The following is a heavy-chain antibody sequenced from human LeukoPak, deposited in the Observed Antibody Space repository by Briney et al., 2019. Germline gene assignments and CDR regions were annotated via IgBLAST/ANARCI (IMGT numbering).Heavy chain of an antibody. CDR2: ISGSGGST. D-gene: IGHD3-22*01. V-gene: IGHV3-23*01. CDR3: AAPYSGYSPPFDY. CDR1: GFTFSNYV. J-gene: IGHJ4*02. Sequence: GGSLRLSCAASGFTFSNYVMSWVRQAPGKGLEWVSAISGSGGSTYYADSVKGRFTISRDNSKNTLYLQMNSLRAEDTAVYYCAAPYSGYSPPFDYWGQGTLVTVSS.